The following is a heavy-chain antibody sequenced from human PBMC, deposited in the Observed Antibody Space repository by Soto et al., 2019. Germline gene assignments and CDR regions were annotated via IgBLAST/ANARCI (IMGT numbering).Heavy chain of an antibody. J-gene: IGHJ6*03. D-gene: IGHD4-17*01. V-gene: IGHV4-59*08. CDR1: GGSISSYY. CDR2: IYYSGST. CDR3: ARGSETTAPPDYYYYMDV. Sequence: QVQLQESGPGLVKPSETLSLTCTVSGGSISSYYWSWIRQPPGKGLEWIGYIYYSGSTNYNPSLKSRVTISVDTSKNQFSLKLSSVTAADTAVYYCARGSETTAPPDYYYYMDVWGKGTTVTVSS.